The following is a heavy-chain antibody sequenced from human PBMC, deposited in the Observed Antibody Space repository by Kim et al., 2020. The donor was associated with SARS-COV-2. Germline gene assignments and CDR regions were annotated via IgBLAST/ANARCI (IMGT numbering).Heavy chain of an antibody. CDR2: INHSGST. CDR1: GGSFSGYY. Sequence: SETLSLTCAVYGGSFSGYYWSWIRQPPGKGLEWIGEINHSGSTNYNPSLKSRVTISVDTSKNQFSLKLSSVTAAETADYYCARFKEEVSMIVVVISAVSSYADYWGQGTLVTVSS. V-gene: IGHV4-34*01. J-gene: IGHJ4*02. CDR3: ARFKEEVSMIVVVISAVSSYADY. D-gene: IGHD3-22*01.